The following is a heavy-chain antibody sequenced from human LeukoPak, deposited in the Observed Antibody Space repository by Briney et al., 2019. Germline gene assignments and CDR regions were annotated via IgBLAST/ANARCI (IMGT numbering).Heavy chain of an antibody. V-gene: IGHV1-69*04. CDR3: ARFNYFWFDP. CDR2: IIPIFGIA. J-gene: IGHJ5*02. CDR1: GGTFSSYG. Sequence: SVKVSCKASGGTFSSYGISWVRQAPGQGLEWMGRIIPIFGIANYAQKFQGRVTITADKSTSTAYMELSSLRFEDTAVYYCARFNYFWFDPWGQGTLVTVSS. D-gene: IGHD4-11*01.